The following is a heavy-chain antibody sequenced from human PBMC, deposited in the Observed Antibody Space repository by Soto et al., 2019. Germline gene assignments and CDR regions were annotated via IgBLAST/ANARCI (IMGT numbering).Heavy chain of an antibody. J-gene: IGHJ4*02. CDR3: AREAGPSGSSSH. CDR1: GGTFSSYA. V-gene: IGHV1-69*13. D-gene: IGHD6-6*01. CDR2: IIPIFGTA. Sequence: SVKVSCKASGGTFSSYAISWVRQAPGQGLEWMGGIIPIFGTANYAQNFQGRVTITADESTSTAYMELRSLRSEDTAVYYCAREAGPSGSSSHWGQGTLVIVSS.